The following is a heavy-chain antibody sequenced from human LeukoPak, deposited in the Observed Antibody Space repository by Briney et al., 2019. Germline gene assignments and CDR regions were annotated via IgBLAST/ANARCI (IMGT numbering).Heavy chain of an antibody. CDR3: ARAYCGGDCYTNWFDP. V-gene: IGHV4-39*01. Sequence: SETLSLTCTVSGGSISSSSYYWGWIRQPPGKGLEWIGRIYYSGRTYYNPSLKSRVTISVNTSKNQFSLKLSSVTAADTAVYYCARAYCGGDCYTNWFDPWGQGTLVTVSS. D-gene: IGHD2-21*01. CDR1: GGSISSSSYY. J-gene: IGHJ5*02. CDR2: IYYSGRT.